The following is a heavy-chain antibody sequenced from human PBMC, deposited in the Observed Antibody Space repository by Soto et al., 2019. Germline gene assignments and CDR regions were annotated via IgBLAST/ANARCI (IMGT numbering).Heavy chain of an antibody. Sequence: ASVKVSCKASGYTFTSYAMHWVRQAPGQRLEWMGWINAGNGNTKYSQKFQGRVTITRDTSASTAYMELSSLRSEDTAVYYCARAEATVTTFDYYYYGMDVWGQGTTVTVSS. CDR1: GYTFTSYA. J-gene: IGHJ6*02. CDR3: ARAEATVTTFDYYYYGMDV. CDR2: INAGNGNT. D-gene: IGHD4-4*01. V-gene: IGHV1-3*01.